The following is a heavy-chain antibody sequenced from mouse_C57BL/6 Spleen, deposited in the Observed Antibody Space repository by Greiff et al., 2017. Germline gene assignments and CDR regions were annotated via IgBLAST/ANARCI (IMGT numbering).Heavy chain of an antibody. CDR1: GFTFSDYY. J-gene: IGHJ4*01. CDR2: ISNGGGST. V-gene: IGHV5-12*01. CDR3: ARLYGSSSYYAMDY. Sequence: EVKVVESGGGLVQPGGSLKLSCAASGFTFSDYYMYWVRQTPEKRLEWVAYISNGGGSTYYPDTVKGRFTISRDNAKNTLYLQMSRLKSEDTAMYYCARLYGSSSYYAMDYWGQGTSVTVSS. D-gene: IGHD1-1*01.